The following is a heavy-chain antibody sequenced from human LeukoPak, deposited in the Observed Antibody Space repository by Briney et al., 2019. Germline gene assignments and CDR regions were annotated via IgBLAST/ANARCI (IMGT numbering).Heavy chain of an antibody. J-gene: IGHJ4*02. CDR2: ISGNGASI. CDR3: AKGSYYYDSTGYSPAPGD. D-gene: IGHD3-22*01. V-gene: IGHV3-23*01. CDR1: GLSFSSYG. Sequence: GGSLRLSCAASGLSFSSYGMSWVRQAPGQGLEWVSSISGNGASIYYADSVKGRFTISRDNSKNTLHLRMNSLRAEDTAVYFCAKGSYYYDSTGYSPAPGDWGQGTLVTVSS.